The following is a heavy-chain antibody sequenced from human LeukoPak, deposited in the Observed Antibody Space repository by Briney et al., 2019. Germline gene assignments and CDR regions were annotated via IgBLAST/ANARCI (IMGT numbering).Heavy chain of an antibody. CDR2: ISGSGGST. V-gene: IGHV3-23*01. Sequence: GGSLRLSCAASGFTFSSYAMSWVRQAPGKGLEWVSAISGSGGSTYYADSVKGRFTISRDNSKNTLYPQMNSLRAEDTAVYYCAKMSLLAAAGPKDYFDYWGQGTLVTVSS. CDR3: AKMSLLAAAGPKDYFDY. CDR1: GFTFSSYA. J-gene: IGHJ4*02. D-gene: IGHD6-13*01.